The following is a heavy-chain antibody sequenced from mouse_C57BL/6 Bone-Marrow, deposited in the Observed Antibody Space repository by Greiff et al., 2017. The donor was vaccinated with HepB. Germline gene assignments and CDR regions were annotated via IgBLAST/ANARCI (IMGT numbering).Heavy chain of an antibody. CDR1: EYEFPSHD. J-gene: IGHJ3*01. CDR2: INSDGGST. CDR3: ARHGGDGYYVPFAY. V-gene: IGHV5-2*03. D-gene: IGHD2-3*01. Sequence: EVKVEESGGGLVQPGESLKLSCESNEYEFPSHDMSWVRKTPEKRLELVAAINSDGGSTYYPDTMERRFIISRDNTKKTLYLQMSSLRSEDTALYYCARHGGDGYYVPFAYWGQGTLVTVSA.